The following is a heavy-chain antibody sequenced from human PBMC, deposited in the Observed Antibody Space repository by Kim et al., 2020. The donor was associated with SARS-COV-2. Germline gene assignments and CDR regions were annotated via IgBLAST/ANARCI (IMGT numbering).Heavy chain of an antibody. V-gene: IGHV4-4*07. CDR3: ARIVAVAPRYFDY. Sequence: NYTPSLESRVSMSVDTSQNPFSLKLGSMTTADTALYYCARIVAVAPRYFDYWGQGILVTVSS. D-gene: IGHD6-19*01. J-gene: IGHJ4*02.